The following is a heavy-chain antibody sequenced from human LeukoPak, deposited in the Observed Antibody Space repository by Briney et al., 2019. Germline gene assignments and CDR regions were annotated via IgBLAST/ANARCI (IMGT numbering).Heavy chain of an antibody. CDR1: GGSISGYY. J-gene: IGHJ4*02. V-gene: IGHV4-59*01. CDR3: ARDSSGWSLTFDY. D-gene: IGHD6-19*01. CDR2: IYDSGST. Sequence: SETLSLTCTVSGGSISGYYWTWIRQPPGKGLEWIGYIYDSGSTNQNPSLKSRVTISVDTSKNQFSLKLSSVTAADTAVYYCARDSSGWSLTFDYWGQGTLVTVSS.